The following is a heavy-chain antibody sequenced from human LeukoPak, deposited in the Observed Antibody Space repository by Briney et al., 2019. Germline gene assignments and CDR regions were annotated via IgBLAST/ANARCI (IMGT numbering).Heavy chain of an antibody. Sequence: PGGSLRLSCAASGFTFSSYAMSWVRQAPGKGLEWVSAISGSGGSTYYADSVKGRFTISRDNSKNTLSLQMNSLRAEDTAVYYCVKGGGNVRRYFEYWGQGTLVTVSS. D-gene: IGHD4-23*01. CDR1: GFTFSSYA. CDR2: ISGSGGST. V-gene: IGHV3-23*01. CDR3: VKGGGNVRRYFEY. J-gene: IGHJ4*02.